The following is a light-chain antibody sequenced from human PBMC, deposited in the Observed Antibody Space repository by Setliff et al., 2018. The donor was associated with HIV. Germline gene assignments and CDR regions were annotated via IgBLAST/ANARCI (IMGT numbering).Light chain of an antibody. J-gene: IGLJ1*01. CDR3: SSYTTSSTFYV. Sequence: QSALTQPRSVSGAPGQSVTISCTGTRSDVGFYNYVSWYQQLPGNAPNVKIYDVSKRPSGVPDRFSASKSGNTASLTISGLQAEDEADYYCSSYTTSSTFYVFGPGTKVTVL. CDR1: RSDVGFYNY. V-gene: IGLV2-11*01. CDR2: DVS.